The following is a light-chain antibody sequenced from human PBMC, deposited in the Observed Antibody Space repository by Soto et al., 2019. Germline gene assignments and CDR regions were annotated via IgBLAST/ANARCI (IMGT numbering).Light chain of an antibody. J-gene: IGLJ1*01. CDR1: SSDVGFYNY. V-gene: IGLV2-8*01. CDR2: EVS. CDR3: SSYAGSNTPYV. Sequence: QSALTQPASVSGSPGQSITISCTGTSSDVGFYNYVSWYQQHPGKAPKLMIYEVSKRPSGVPDRFSGSKSGNTASLTVSGLQAEDEADYYCSSYAGSNTPYVFGTGTKLTVL.